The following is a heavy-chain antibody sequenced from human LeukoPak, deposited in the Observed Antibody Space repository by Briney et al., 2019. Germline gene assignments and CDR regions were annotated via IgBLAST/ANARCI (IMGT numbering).Heavy chain of an antibody. J-gene: IGHJ4*02. CDR3: ASPAVWGELSLRY. CDR1: GFTFNDYG. Sequence: GGSLRLSCEASGFTFNDYGMSWVRQAPGKGLGWVSGINWNGGSTGYADSVKGRFTISRDNAKNSLYLQMNSLRAEDTAVYYCASPAVWGELSLRYWGQGTLVTVSS. V-gene: IGHV3-20*04. D-gene: IGHD3-16*02. CDR2: INWNGGST.